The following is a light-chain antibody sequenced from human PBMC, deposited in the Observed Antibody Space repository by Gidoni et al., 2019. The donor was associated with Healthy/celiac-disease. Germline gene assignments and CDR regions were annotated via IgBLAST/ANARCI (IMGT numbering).Light chain of an antibody. CDR2: WAS. CDR1: QSVLYSANNKNY. Sequence: VMTQAPDSLAVSLGERATINCKSSQSVLYSANNKNYLAWYQQKPGPPPKLLIYWASTRETGVPDRFSGSGSGTDFTLTISSLQAEDVAVYYCQQYYSTPPTFGQGTKLEIK. V-gene: IGKV4-1*01. CDR3: QQYYSTPPT. J-gene: IGKJ2*01.